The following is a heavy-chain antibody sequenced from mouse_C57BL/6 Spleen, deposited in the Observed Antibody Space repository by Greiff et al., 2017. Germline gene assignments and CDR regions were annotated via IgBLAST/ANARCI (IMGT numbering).Heavy chain of an antibody. Sequence: QVQLQQSGAELARPGASVKMSCKASGYTFTSYTMHWVKQRPGQGLEWIGYINPSSGYTKYNQKFKDKATFTADKSSSTAYMQLSSLTSEDSAVYYCARKIGSPWYVDVWGTGTTVTVSS. D-gene: IGHD1-1*01. CDR3: ARKIGSPWYVDV. J-gene: IGHJ1*03. V-gene: IGHV1-4*01. CDR2: INPSSGYT. CDR1: GYTFTSYT.